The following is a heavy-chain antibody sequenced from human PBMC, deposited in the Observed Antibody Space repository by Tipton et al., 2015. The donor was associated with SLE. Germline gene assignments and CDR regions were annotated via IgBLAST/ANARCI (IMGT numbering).Heavy chain of an antibody. V-gene: IGHV3-48*03. Sequence: SLRLSCAASGFTFSSYEMNWVRQAPGKGLEWVSYISSSGSTIYYADSVKGRFTISRDNAKNSLYLQMNSLRAEDTAVYYCARERKGIAAAGILDYWGQGTLVTVSS. D-gene: IGHD6-13*01. CDR2: ISSSGSTI. CDR3: ARERKGIAAAGILDY. CDR1: GFTFSSYE. J-gene: IGHJ4*02.